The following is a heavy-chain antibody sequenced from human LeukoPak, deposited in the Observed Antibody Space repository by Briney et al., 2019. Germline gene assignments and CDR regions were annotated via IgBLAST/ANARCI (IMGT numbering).Heavy chain of an antibody. CDR1: GFTFSSYS. CDR3: ARDLYDSSGLDY. D-gene: IGHD3-22*01. Sequence: PGGSLRLSCAASGFTFSSYSMNWVRQAPGKGLEWVSSISSSSSYIYYADSVKGRFTISRDNAKNSLYQQMNSLRAEDTAVYYCARDLYDSSGLDYWGQGTLVTVSS. V-gene: IGHV3-21*01. J-gene: IGHJ4*02. CDR2: ISSSSSYI.